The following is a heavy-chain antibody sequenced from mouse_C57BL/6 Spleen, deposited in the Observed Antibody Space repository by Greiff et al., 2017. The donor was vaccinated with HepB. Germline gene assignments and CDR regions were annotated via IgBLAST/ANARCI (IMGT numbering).Heavy chain of an antibody. Sequence: EVKLQESGEGLVKPGGSLKLSCAASGFTFSSYAMSWVRQTPEKRLEWVAYISSGGDYIYYADTVKGRFTISRDNARNTLYLQMSSLKSEDTAMYYCTRDGGYYYGSSPFAYWGQGTLVTVSA. CDR2: ISSGGDYI. D-gene: IGHD1-1*01. CDR3: TRDGGYYYGSSPFAY. J-gene: IGHJ3*01. V-gene: IGHV5-9-1*02. CDR1: GFTFSSYA.